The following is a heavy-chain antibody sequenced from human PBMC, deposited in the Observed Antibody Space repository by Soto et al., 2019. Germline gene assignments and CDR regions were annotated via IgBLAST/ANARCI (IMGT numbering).Heavy chain of an antibody. J-gene: IGHJ4*02. CDR3: AFPATADFDY. V-gene: IGHV4-4*02. Sequence: SETLSLTCAVSGGSISSNSWWTWVRPSPARRLECSEESYHSGTTNYSPCLKSRVNIAVDMSTNHFSLTLISVAAADTAVYYCAFPATADFDYWGKGIRVTVSS. D-gene: IGHD6-13*01. CDR1: GGSISSNSW. CDR2: SYHSGTT.